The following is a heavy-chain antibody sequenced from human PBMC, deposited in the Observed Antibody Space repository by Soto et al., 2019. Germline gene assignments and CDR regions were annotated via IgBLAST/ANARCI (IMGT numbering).Heavy chain of an antibody. D-gene: IGHD2-2*01. J-gene: IGHJ6*02. CDR3: AREGWADIVVVPAAHYYYYYGMDV. Sequence: QVQLVQSGAEVKKPGSSVKVSCKASGGTFSSYAISWVRQAPGQGLEWMGGIIPIFGTANYAQKFQGRVSIAADKSTSKDYMGLSSLRSEDTGVYYCAREGWADIVVVPAAHYYYYYGMDVWGQGTTVTVSS. CDR1: GGTFSSYA. CDR2: IIPIFGTA. V-gene: IGHV1-69*06.